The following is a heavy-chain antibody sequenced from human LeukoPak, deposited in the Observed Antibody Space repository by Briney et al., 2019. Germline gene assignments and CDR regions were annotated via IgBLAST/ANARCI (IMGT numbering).Heavy chain of an antibody. D-gene: IGHD3-3*01. J-gene: IGHJ3*02. CDR1: GFTFSSYA. Sequence: GGSLRLSCAASGFTFSSYAMSWVRQAPGKGLEWVSYISSSSNTIYYADSVKGRFTISRDSAKNSLYLQMNSLRAEDTAVYYCAKDQKADFSNAFDIWGQGTMVTVSS. CDR3: AKDQKADFSNAFDI. CDR2: ISSSSNTI. V-gene: IGHV3-48*04.